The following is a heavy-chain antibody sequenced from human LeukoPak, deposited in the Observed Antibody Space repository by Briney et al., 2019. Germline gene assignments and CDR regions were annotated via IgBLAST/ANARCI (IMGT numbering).Heavy chain of an antibody. CDR3: ARAMAVIYSYGKQDY. D-gene: IGHD5-18*01. CDR2: ITASGGNT. V-gene: IGHV3-23*01. J-gene: IGHJ4*02. CDR1: GFTFGSYA. Sequence: GGSLRLSCAASGFTFGSYAMNWVRQAPGKGLEWVSSITASGGNTYYADSVKGRFTISRDNSKNTFHLQMNSLRAEDTAVYYCARAMAVIYSYGKQDYWGQGTLVTVSS.